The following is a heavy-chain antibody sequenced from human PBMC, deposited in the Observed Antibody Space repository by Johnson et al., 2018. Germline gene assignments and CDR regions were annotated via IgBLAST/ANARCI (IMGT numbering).Heavy chain of an antibody. D-gene: IGHD4-17*01. CDR1: GFTFNTYR. V-gene: IGHV3-48*01. Sequence: VQLVESGGGLAQXGGSLRLSCAASGFTFNTYRTNWVRQAPGKGLEWVSYITPGSGAIFYVASVKGQFIISRDSAPNPLSLQMNSMRAEDTAGDYCARERGGVTNAFEIWGQGTMVIVSS. CDR2: ITPGSGAI. J-gene: IGHJ3*02. CDR3: ARERGGVTNAFEI.